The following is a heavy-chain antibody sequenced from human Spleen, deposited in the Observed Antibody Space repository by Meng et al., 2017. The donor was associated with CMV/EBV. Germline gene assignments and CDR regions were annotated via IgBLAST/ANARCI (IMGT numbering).Heavy chain of an antibody. V-gene: IGHV1-8*01. Sequence: ASVKVSCKASGYTFTSYDINWVRQATGQGLEWMGWMNPNSGNTGYAQKFQGRVTMTRNTSISTAYMELSSLRSEDTVVYYCATYYDFWSGYNNYYYYYGMDVWGQGTTVTVSS. J-gene: IGHJ6*02. CDR3: ATYYDFWSGYNNYYYYYGMDV. CDR2: MNPNSGNT. CDR1: GYTFTSYD. D-gene: IGHD3-3*01.